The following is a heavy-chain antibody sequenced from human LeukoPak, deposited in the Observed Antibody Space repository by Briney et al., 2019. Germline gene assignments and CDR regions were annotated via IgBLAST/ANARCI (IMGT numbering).Heavy chain of an antibody. CDR2: ISAYNGNT. Sequence: ASVKVSCKASGYTFTSYGISWVRQAPGQGLEWMGWISAYNGNTNYAQKLQGRVTMTTDTSTSTAYMELRSLRSDDTAMYYCAREESVVATGITGDYWGQGTLVTVSS. J-gene: IGHJ4*02. V-gene: IGHV1-18*01. CDR1: GYTFTSYG. CDR3: AREESVVATGITGDY. D-gene: IGHD5-12*01.